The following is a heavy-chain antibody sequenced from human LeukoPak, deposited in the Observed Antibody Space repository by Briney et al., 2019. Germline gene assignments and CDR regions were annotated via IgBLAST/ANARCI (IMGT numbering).Heavy chain of an antibody. J-gene: IGHJ6*02. CDR1: GGSISSYY. CDR2: IYATGST. CDR3: ARQGSGSFGYYGMDV. V-gene: IGHV4-4*08. D-gene: IGHD3-10*01. Sequence: PSETLSLTCTVSGGSISSYYWSWIRQPPGKGLEWIGYIYATGSTYYNPSLKSRVTISVDTSKNQFSLKLSSVTAADTAVYYCARQGSGSFGYYGMDVWGQGTTVTVSS.